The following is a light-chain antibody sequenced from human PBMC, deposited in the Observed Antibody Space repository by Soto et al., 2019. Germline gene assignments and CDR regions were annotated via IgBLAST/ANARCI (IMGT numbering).Light chain of an antibody. J-gene: IGLJ1*01. V-gene: IGLV1-40*01. CDR3: QSYDSTLSARYV. CDR1: SSNIGAGYD. CDR2: ANI. Sequence: QSALTQPPLVSGAPGQRVTISCTGSSSNIGAGYDVHWYQQRPGAAPKLLISANINRPSGVPDRFSGSKSGTSASLAITGLQADDEGDYYCQSYDSTLSARYVFGTGTNVTVL.